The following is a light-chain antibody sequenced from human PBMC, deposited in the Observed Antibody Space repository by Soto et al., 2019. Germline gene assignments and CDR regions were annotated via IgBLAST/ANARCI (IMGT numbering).Light chain of an antibody. CDR1: QSINNW. Sequence: DIQRTQSPSTLSASVGDRVTITCRASQSINNWLAWYQKKPGKDPKFLIYDASNLESGVPSRFSGSASGTEFNLTIRRLQTDDCATYEGQQSDNYTLTGGGLTKVEIK. CDR2: DAS. V-gene: IGKV1-5*01. J-gene: IGKJ4*01. CDR3: QQSDNYTLT.